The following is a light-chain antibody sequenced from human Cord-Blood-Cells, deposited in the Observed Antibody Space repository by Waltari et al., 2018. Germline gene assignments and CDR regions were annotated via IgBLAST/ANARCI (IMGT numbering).Light chain of an antibody. Sequence: QSVLTQPPSVSGAPGQRVTISCTGSSSNIGAGYAVHWYQQLPGTAPKRLIYGNSNRPSGVPDRFSGSKSGTSASLAITGLQAEDEADYYCQSYDSSLSVVFGGGTKLTVL. CDR3: QSYDSSLSVV. CDR1: SSNIGAGYA. CDR2: GNS. J-gene: IGLJ2*01. V-gene: IGLV1-40*01.